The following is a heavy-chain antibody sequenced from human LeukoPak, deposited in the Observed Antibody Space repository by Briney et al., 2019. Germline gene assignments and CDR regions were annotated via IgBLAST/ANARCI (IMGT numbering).Heavy chain of an antibody. D-gene: IGHD4-11*01. CDR1: GFTFSNHW. J-gene: IGHJ4*02. CDR3: ARGSSNYLFFKNFDY. Sequence: GGSLRLSCAASGFTFSNHWMSWVRQAPGKGLEWVANIKQDGSEKYYVDSVKGRFTISRDNAKNSLYLQMNSLRAEDTAVYYCARGSSNYLFFKNFDYWGQGTLVTVSS. V-gene: IGHV3-7*01. CDR2: IKQDGSEK.